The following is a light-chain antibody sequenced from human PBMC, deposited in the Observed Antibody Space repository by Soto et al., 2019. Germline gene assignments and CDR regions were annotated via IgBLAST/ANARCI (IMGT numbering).Light chain of an antibody. J-gene: IGKJ4*01. V-gene: IGKV1-39*01. Sequence: IHKKQSPATVSASLEDRVTFPCRASQSISSWLAWYQQKPGKAPKLLMYATSTLQSGVPARFSGSGSGTEFTLTISTLQVEDFATSFCQESYSTPAVSFGGGIKVDI. CDR1: QSISSW. CDR2: ATS. CDR3: QESYSTPAVS.